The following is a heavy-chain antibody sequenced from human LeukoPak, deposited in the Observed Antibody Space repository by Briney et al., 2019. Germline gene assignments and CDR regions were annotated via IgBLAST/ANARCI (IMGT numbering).Heavy chain of an antibody. J-gene: IGHJ4*02. Sequence: ASVKVSCKASGYTFTNYDINWVRQATGQGLEWMAWMNPSTGDTAYAQNFQGRVTMTRDTSINTAYMELRSLRNEDTALYYCARSRGDGVAAAQDWGQGTLVTVSS. CDR3: ARSRGDGVAAAQD. V-gene: IGHV1-8*01. D-gene: IGHD6-13*01. CDR2: MNPSTGDT. CDR1: GYTFTNYD.